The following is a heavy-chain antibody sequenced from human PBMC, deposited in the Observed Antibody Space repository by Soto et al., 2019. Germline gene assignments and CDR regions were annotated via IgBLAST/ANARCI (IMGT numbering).Heavy chain of an antibody. J-gene: IGHJ4*02. V-gene: IGHV4-30-2*01. CDR2: VTHSGTA. Sequence: PSETLSLTCAVSGGSIDSGAFSLSWIRQPPGKGLEWIGYVTHSGTAYSIPSLNGRLTLSVDSSQTQFSLKPTSVTAADSAFYYCARIHWAQSSLDYWGRGILVTVSS. CDR3: ARIHWAQSSLDY. D-gene: IGHD6-19*01. CDR1: GGSIDSGAFS.